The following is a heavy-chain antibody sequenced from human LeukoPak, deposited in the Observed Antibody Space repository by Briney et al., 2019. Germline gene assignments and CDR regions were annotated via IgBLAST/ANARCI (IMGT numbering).Heavy chain of an antibody. V-gene: IGHV3-7*01. J-gene: IGHJ3*02. CDR2: IKQDGSEK. Sequence: GGSLRLSCAASGFTFDDYGMNWVRQAPGKGLEWVANIKQDGSEKYYVDSVKGRFTISRDNAKNSLYLQMNSLRAEDTAVYYCASVTKSDAFDIWGQGTMVTVSS. CDR1: GFTFDDYG. D-gene: IGHD4-17*01. CDR3: ASVTKSDAFDI.